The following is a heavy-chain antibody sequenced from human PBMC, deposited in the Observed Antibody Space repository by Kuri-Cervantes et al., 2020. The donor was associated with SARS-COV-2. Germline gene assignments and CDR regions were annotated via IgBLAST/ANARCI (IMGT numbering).Heavy chain of an antibody. CDR3: ARAVYNSGFFDF. Sequence: ETLSLTCAASGFTFSSYAMSWVRQAPGKGLEWVSVIYSGGSSTYYADSVKGRFSISRDNSKKMLYLQMNSLRDEDTAVYYCARAVYNSGFFDFWGQGTLVTVSS. D-gene: IGHD2-8*01. CDR2: IYSGGSST. J-gene: IGHJ4*02. CDR1: GFTFSSYA. V-gene: IGHV3-23*03.